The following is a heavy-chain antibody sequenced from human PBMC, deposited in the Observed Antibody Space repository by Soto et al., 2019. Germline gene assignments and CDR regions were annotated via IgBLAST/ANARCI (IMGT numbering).Heavy chain of an antibody. CDR3: VRVQGTIVLVQAANWFDP. CDR1: GFTFSSYS. J-gene: IGHJ5*02. V-gene: IGHV3-48*02. CDR2: ISSSSSSI. D-gene: IGHD2-2*01. Sequence: VQLVESGGGFVQPGGSLRLSCAASGFTFSSYSMSWVRQAPGKGLEWVSYISSSSSSIYYADSVKGRFTISRDNAKNSMYLQMNSLRDEDTAVYYCVRVQGTIVLVQAANWFDPWGQGTLVTVSS.